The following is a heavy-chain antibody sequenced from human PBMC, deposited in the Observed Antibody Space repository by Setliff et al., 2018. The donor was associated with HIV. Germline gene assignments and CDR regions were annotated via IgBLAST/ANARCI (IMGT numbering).Heavy chain of an antibody. V-gene: IGHV4-61*09. Sequence: SETLSLTCTVSGGSINSGSYYWNWIRQPAGKGLEWIGHIYASGSTNYNPSLKSRVTMSADTSKNQFSLNLSSVTAAETAVYYCARVGYHGSGRYSFDYWGQGTLVTVSS. J-gene: IGHJ4*02. CDR3: ARVGYHGSGRYSFDY. CDR2: IYASGST. CDR1: GGSINSGSYY. D-gene: IGHD3-10*01.